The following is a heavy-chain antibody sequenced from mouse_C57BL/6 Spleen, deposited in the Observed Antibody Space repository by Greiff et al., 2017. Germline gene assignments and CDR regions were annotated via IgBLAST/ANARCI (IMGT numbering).Heavy chain of an antibody. V-gene: IGHV1-81*01. J-gene: IGHJ2*01. CDR3: ARGGQLRYYVDY. Sequence: QVQLQQSGAELARPGASVKLSCKASGYTFTSYGISWVKQRTGQGLEWIGEIYPRSGNTYYNEKFKGKATLTADKSSSTAYMELRSLTSEDSAVYFCARGGQLRYYVDYWGQGTTLTVSS. CDR2: IYPRSGNT. CDR1: GYTFTSYG. D-gene: IGHD3-2*02.